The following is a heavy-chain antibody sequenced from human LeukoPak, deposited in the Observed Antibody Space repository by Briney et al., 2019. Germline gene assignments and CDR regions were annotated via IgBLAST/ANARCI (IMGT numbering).Heavy chain of an antibody. J-gene: IGHJ6*03. CDR1: GYRFTAYY. V-gene: IGHV1-2*02. Sequence: ASVKVSCKASGYRFTAYYIHWVRQAPGQGLEWMGWINPRSPGTNYAQKFQGRVTMTRDPSSSTAYMELNSLTSDDTAVYYCARDPAQSYYTDVWGIGTTVTVSS. CDR3: ARDPAQSYYTDV. CDR2: INPRSPGT.